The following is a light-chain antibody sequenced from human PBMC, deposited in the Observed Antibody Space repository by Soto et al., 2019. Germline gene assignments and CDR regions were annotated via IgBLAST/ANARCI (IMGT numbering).Light chain of an antibody. CDR3: QQYNNWPLT. CDR1: QSVSSN. V-gene: IGKV3D-15*01. CDR2: DVS. Sequence: EIVMTQSPATLSVSPGERATLSCWASQSVSSNLAWYQQKPGQAPRLLIYDVSTRATGIPTRFSGSGPGTEFTLTISSLQSEDFAAYYCQQYNNWPLTFGGGTKVDIK. J-gene: IGKJ4*01.